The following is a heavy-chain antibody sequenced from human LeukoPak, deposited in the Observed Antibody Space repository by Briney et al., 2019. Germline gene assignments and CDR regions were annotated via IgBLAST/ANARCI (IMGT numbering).Heavy chain of an antibody. J-gene: IGHJ4*02. CDR1: GYTFNSHG. D-gene: IGHD3-22*01. CDR3: ARDRGDGGYYDSSGYYSTPNFEY. CDR2: INTYNGNT. Sequence: ASVRVSCKSSGYTFNSHGISWVRQAPGQGLEWMAWINTYNGNTYYAEKFQGRVTMTTDTSTSTAYMELRSLRSDDTAVYYCARDRGDGGYYDSSGYYSTPNFEYWGQGTLVTVSS. V-gene: IGHV1-18*01.